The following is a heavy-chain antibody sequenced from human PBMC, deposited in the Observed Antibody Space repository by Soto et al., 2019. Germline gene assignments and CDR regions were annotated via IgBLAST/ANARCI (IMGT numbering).Heavy chain of an antibody. V-gene: IGHV4-30-2*01. CDR2: IYHSGST. J-gene: IGHJ5*02. Sequence: QTMSLSWTVFDGYIINLCWSRIRQQPGKGLEWIGYIYHSGSTYYNPSRKSRITISVDRSKNQFSLMLISVTAADTAVYYCGRVPGSWGQGTLVIGSS. CDR1: DGYIINLC. CDR3: GRVPGS.